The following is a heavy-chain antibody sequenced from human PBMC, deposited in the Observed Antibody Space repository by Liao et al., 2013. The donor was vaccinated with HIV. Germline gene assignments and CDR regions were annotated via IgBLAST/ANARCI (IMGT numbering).Heavy chain of an antibody. J-gene: IGHJ3*02. CDR3: ARGPRRIYSDHGDDAFDI. D-gene: IGHD2-15*01. CDR1: DGSINSVPYC. V-gene: IGHV4-39*07. Sequence: QLQESGPGLVKPSETLSLSCTVSDGSINSVPYCWGWVRQPPGKALEWIGNIYYTGSTYYSPSLKSRVTISVDTSKSQFSLRLISVTAADTAVYYCARGPRRIYSDHGDDAFDIWGQGTLVTVSS. CDR2: IYYTGST.